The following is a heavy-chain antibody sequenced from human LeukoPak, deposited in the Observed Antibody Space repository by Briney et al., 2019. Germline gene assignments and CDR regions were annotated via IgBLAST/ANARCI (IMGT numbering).Heavy chain of an antibody. CDR1: GYTFTSYG. V-gene: IGHV1-18*01. CDR2: ISAYNGNT. CDR3: ARDRTAYSSSWYYFDY. D-gene: IGHD6-13*01. J-gene: IGHJ4*02. Sequence: ASVKVSCKASGYTFTSYGISWVRQAPGQGLEWMGWISAYNGNTNYAQKLQGRVTMTTDTYTSTAYMELRSLRSDDTAVYYCARDRTAYSSSWYYFDYWGQGTLVTVSS.